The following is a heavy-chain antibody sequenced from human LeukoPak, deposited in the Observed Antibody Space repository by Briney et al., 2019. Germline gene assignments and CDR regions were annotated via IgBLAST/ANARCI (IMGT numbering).Heavy chain of an antibody. CDR2: ISSNGGST. CDR1: GFTFSYYA. Sequence: EGSLRLSCSASGFTFSYYAMHWVRQAAGKGLEFVSGISSNGGSTYYADSLKGRFTVSRDNSNNTLYLQMSSLRAEDTAIYYCAKGPTYDSLPYYFDYWGQGTLVTVSS. V-gene: IGHV3-64D*09. CDR3: AKGPTYDSLPYYFDY. D-gene: IGHD3-22*01. J-gene: IGHJ4*02.